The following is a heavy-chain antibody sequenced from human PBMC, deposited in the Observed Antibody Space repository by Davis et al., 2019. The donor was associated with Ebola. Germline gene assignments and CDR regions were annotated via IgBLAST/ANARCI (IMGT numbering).Heavy chain of an antibody. CDR3: ARHFPYYYDSSGYYYGWFDP. CDR1: GGSFSGYY. D-gene: IGHD3-22*01. Sequence: SETLSLTCAVYGGSFSGYYWSWIRQPPGKGLEWIGDINHSGSTNYNPSLKIRVTISVDTSKNQFSLKLSSVTAADTAVYYCARHFPYYYDSSGYYYGWFDPWGQGTLVTVSS. V-gene: IGHV4-34*01. J-gene: IGHJ5*02. CDR2: INHSGST.